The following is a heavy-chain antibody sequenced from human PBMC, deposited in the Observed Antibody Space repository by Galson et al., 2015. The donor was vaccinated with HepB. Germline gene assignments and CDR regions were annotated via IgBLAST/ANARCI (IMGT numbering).Heavy chain of an antibody. Sequence: CAISGDSVSSHSAAWNWIRQSPSRGLEWLGRTYYRSKWYNDYAVSVKSRITINPDTSKNQFSLQLNSVTPEDTAVYYCARDQVYYDSSGYSSFPFDYWGQGTLVTVSP. D-gene: IGHD3-22*01. V-gene: IGHV6-1*01. CDR1: GDSVSSHSAA. J-gene: IGHJ4*02. CDR3: ARDQVYYDSSGYSSFPFDY. CDR2: TYYRSKWYN.